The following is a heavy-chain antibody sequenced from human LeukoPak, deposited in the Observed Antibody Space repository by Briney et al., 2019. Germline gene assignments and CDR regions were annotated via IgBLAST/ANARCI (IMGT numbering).Heavy chain of an antibody. CDR1: GFTVSSKY. V-gene: IGHV3-53*01. Sequence: PGGSLRLSCAASGFTVSSKYMSWVRQAPGKGLEGVSVIYSGGSTYYADSVKGRFTISRDNSKNTLYLQMNSLTAEDTAVYYCASAPEDSSGSYPFDYWGQGTLVTVSS. J-gene: IGHJ4*02. CDR3: ASAPEDSSGSYPFDY. D-gene: IGHD3-22*01. CDR2: IYSGGST.